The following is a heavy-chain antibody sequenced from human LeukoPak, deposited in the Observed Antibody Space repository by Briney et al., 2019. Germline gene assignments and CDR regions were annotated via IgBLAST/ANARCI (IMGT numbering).Heavy chain of an antibody. CDR3: ARDLAAAGTDWFDP. J-gene: IGHJ5*02. Sequence: PSETLSLTCTVSGGSISSGSYYWSWIRQPAGKGLEWIGRIYTSGSTNYNPSLKSRVTMSVDTSKNQFSLKLSSVTAADTAVYYCARDLAAAGTDWFDPWGQGTLVTVSS. D-gene: IGHD6-13*01. V-gene: IGHV4-61*02. CDR2: IYTSGST. CDR1: GGSISSGSYY.